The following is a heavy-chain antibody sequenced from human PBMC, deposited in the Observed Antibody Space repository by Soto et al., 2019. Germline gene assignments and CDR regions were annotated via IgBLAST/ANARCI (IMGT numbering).Heavy chain of an antibody. D-gene: IGHD2-21*02. V-gene: IGHV1-58*01. CDR3: ASHNFFCGGDCNSSGMDV. CDR2: IVVGSGNT. J-gene: IGHJ6*02. CDR1: GFTFTSSA. Sequence: EASVKVSCKASGFTFTSSAVQWVRQARGQRLEWIGWIVVGSGNTNYAQKFQERVTITRDMSTSTAYLQWSSLRASDTAVYYCASHNFFCGGDCNSSGMDVWGQGTTVTVSS.